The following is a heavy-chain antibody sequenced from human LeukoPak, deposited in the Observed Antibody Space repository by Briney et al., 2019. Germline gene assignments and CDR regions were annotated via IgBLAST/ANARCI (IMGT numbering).Heavy chain of an antibody. Sequence: GGSLRLSCAASGFTVSSDYMSWVRQAPGKGLEWVSDIYSGGSTYYADSVKGRFTISRDKSKNTVYLQMNSLSFEDTAMYYCARNWFDPWGQGTLVTVSS. CDR1: GFTVSSDY. CDR3: ARNWFDP. J-gene: IGHJ5*02. CDR2: IYSGGST. V-gene: IGHV3-53*05.